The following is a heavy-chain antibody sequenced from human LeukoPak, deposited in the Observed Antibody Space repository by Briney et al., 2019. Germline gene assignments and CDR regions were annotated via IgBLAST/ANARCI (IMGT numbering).Heavy chain of an antibody. CDR3: ARASIVVVVAAQRNWFDP. CDR1: GGSFSGYY. CDR2: INHSGST. V-gene: IGHV4-34*01. J-gene: IGHJ5*02. Sequence: NPSETLSLTCAVYGGSFSGYYWSWIRQPPGKGLEWIGEINHSGSTNYNPSLKSRVTISVDTSKNQFSLKLSSVTAADTAVYYCARASIVVVVAAQRNWFDPWGQGTLVTVSS. D-gene: IGHD2-15*01.